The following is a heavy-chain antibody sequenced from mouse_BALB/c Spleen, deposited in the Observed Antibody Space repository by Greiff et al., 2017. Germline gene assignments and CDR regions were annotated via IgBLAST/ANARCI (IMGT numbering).Heavy chain of an antibody. CDR1: GYTFTSYW. V-gene: IGHV1-69*02. CDR2: IYPSDSYT. J-gene: IGHJ3*01. Sequence: QVQLQQPGAELVRPGASVKLSCKASGYTFTSYWINWVKQRPGQGLEWIGNIYPSDSYTNYNQKFKDKATLTVDKSSSTAYMQLSSPTSEDSAVYYCTRQNLSWFAYWGQGTLVTVSA. CDR3: TRQNLSWFAY.